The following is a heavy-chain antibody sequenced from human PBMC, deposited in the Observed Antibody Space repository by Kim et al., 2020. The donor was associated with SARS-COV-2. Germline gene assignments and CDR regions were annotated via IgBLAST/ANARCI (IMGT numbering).Heavy chain of an antibody. CDR3: ARGRTVVPAAHDPFDI. D-gene: IGHD2-2*01. CDR2: IYYSGST. CDR1: GGSISSYY. J-gene: IGHJ3*02. Sequence: SETLSLTCTVSGGSISSYYWSWIRQPPGKGLEWIGYIYYSGSTNYNPSLKSRVTISVDTSKNQFSLKLSSVTAAYTAVYYCARGRTVVPAAHDPFDIWG. V-gene: IGHV4-59*13.